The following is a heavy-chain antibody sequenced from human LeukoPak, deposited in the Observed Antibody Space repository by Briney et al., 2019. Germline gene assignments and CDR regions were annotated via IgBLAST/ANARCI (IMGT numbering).Heavy chain of an antibody. Sequence: GGSLRLSCAASGLTFSRFWMSWVRQAPGKGLEWVANIEEDRSEKNYVDSVRGRFTISRDNAKNSLYLQMNSLRDGDTALYYCVAGATSFDPWGQGTLVTVSS. CDR1: GLTFSRFW. CDR3: VAGATSFDP. D-gene: IGHD3-10*01. CDR2: IEEDRSEK. J-gene: IGHJ5*02. V-gene: IGHV3-7*01.